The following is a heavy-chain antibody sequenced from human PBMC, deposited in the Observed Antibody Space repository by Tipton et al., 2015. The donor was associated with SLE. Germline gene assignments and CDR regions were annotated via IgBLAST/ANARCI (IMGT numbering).Heavy chain of an antibody. Sequence: TLSLTCAVSGGSISSSNWWSWVRQPQGKGLEWIGEIYHSGSTNYNPSLKRRVTISVDKSKNQFSLKLSSVTAADTAVYYCASIVWGGGSFQYWGQGILVTVSS. CDR1: GGSISSSNW. V-gene: IGHV4-4*02. D-gene: IGHD3-16*01. CDR3: ASIVWGGGSFQY. CDR2: IYHSGST. J-gene: IGHJ4*02.